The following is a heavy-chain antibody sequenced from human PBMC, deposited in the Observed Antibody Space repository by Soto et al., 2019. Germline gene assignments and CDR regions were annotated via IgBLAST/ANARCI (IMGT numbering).Heavy chain of an antibody. D-gene: IGHD2-2*01. J-gene: IGHJ4*02. CDR2: INTRSNSM. V-gene: IGHV3-48*01. CDR1: GFTFKTYT. Sequence: EVQLVESGGALVQPGGSLRLSCAASGFTFKTYTMNWVRQAPGKGLEWISFINTRSNSMYYADSVKGRFTISRDNAKNSLFLQMNSLRAEDTAVYYCARDFDYAFDSWGQGTQVTVSS. CDR3: ARDFDYAFDS.